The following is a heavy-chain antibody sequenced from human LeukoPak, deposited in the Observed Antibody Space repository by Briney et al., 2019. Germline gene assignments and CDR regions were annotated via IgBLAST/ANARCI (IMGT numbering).Heavy chain of an antibody. CDR3: AKDLSVDY. V-gene: IGHV3-30*02. Sequence: PGGSLRLSCAASGFTFINYGIHWVRQAPGKGLEWVAFIRYDGTNKYYADSVKGRFTISRDNSKNTLYLQINSLRAEDTAVYYCAKDLSVDYWGQGTLVTVSS. CDR2: IRYDGTNK. J-gene: IGHJ4*02. CDR1: GFTFINYG. D-gene: IGHD2/OR15-2a*01.